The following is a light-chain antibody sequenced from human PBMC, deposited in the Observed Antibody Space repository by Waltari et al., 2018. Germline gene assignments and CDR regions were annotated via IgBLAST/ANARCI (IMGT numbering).Light chain of an antibody. Sequence: EIVLTQSPGTLSLSPGARATLSCRASQSVTTSYLAWFQQRPGQAPRLLIYGASNRATGIPDRFSGSGFGTDFTLTINRLEPEDSAVFYCQQYGSSPYTFGQGTKLEIK. V-gene: IGKV3-20*01. J-gene: IGKJ2*01. CDR1: QSVTTSY. CDR3: QQYGSSPYT. CDR2: GAS.